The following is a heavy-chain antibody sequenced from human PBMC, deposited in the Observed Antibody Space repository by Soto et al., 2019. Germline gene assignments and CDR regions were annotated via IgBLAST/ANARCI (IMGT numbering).Heavy chain of an antibody. CDR3: AIYSSGWYPLDY. Sequence: QVQLVESGGGVVQPGRSLRLSCAASGFTFSSYGMHWVRQAPGKGLEWVAVISYDGSNKYYADSVKGRFTISRDNSNNPLYLQMNSLRAEDTAVYYCAIYSSGWYPLDYWGQGTLVTVSS. J-gene: IGHJ4*02. D-gene: IGHD6-19*01. CDR2: ISYDGSNK. CDR1: GFTFSSYG. V-gene: IGHV3-30*03.